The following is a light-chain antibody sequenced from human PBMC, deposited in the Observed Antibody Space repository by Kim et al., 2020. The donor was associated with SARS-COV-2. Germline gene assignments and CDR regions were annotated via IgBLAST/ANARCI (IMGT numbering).Light chain of an antibody. Sequence: QPVLTQSSSASASLGSSVKLTCTLSSGHSSYIIAWHQQQPGKAPRYLMKLEGSGSYNKGSGVPDRFSGSSPGADRYLTISNLQSEDEADYYCETWDSNTRVFGGGTQLSVL. CDR2: LEGSGSY. CDR1: SGHSSYI. CDR3: ETWDSNTRV. J-gene: IGLJ3*02. V-gene: IGLV4-60*03.